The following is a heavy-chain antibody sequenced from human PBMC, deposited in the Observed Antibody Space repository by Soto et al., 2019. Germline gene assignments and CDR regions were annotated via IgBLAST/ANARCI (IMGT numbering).Heavy chain of an antibody. V-gene: IGHV3-21*01. CDR3: ARDQPGYSYGYGLGY. CDR2: ISSSSSYI. CDR1: GFTFSSNS. Sequence: EVQLVESGGGLVKPGGSLRLSCAASGFTFSSNSLNGVGQAPGKGLEWVPSISSSSSYIYYADSVKGRFTISRDNAKNSLYLQMNSLRAEDTAVYYCARDQPGYSYGYGLGYWGQGTLVTVSS. D-gene: IGHD5-18*01. J-gene: IGHJ4*02.